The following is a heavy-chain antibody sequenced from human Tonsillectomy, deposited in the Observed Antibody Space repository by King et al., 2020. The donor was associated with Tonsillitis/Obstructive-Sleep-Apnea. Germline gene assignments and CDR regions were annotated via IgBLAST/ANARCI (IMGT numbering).Heavy chain of an antibody. Sequence: VTLKESGPALVKPTQTLTLTCTVSGISVSRSGMSVNWLRQPPGKALEWLARVDFDDDQFYNTSLKTRLTISKDTSKNQVVLKMTNMDPMYTATYYCSRSTINGLYEGDHFDVWGQGTVVTVSP. V-gene: IGHV2-70*04. CDR3: SRSTINGLYEGDHFDV. CDR2: VDFDDDQ. J-gene: IGHJ3*01. CDR1: GISVSRSGMS. D-gene: IGHD5-12*01.